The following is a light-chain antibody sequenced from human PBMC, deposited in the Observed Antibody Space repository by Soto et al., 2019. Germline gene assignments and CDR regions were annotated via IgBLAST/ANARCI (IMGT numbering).Light chain of an antibody. CDR1: QSISMF. CDR3: QHYKSYPWT. V-gene: IGKV1-5*01. CDR2: DAS. J-gene: IGKJ1*01. Sequence: DIQMTQSPSTLSASVGDRVTITCRASQSISMFLAWYQQKPGKAPKLLIYDASNSESGVPSRFGGSGSGTEFSLTISNLQPDDFATYYCQHYKSYPWTFGQGTKVEIK.